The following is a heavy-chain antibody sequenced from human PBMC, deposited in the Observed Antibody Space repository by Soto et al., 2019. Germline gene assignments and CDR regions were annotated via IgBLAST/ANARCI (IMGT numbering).Heavy chain of an antibody. V-gene: IGHV4-59*08. CDR1: GGSISSYY. D-gene: IGHD3-10*01. J-gene: IGHJ4*02. CDR3: ARLWGWFGDY. CDR2: IYYSGST. Sequence: PSETLSLTCTVSGGSISSYYWSWIRQPLGKGLEWIGNIYYSGSTNYNPSLKSRVTISVDTSKNQFSLKLSSETAADTAVYYCARLWGWFGDYWGQGTLVTVSS.